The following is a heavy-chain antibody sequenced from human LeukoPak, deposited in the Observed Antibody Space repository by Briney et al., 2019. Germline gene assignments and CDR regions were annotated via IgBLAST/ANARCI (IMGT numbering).Heavy chain of an antibody. J-gene: IGHJ4*02. D-gene: IGHD4-17*01. CDR3: AREEVDYGATFAH. CDR2: IIPILGIA. CDR1: GGTFSSYA. Sequence: ASVKVSCKASGGTFSSYAISWVRQAPGQGLEWMGRIIPILGIANYAQKFQGRVTITADKSTSTAYMELSSLRSEDTAVYYCAREEVDYGATFAHWGQGTLVTVSS. V-gene: IGHV1-69*04.